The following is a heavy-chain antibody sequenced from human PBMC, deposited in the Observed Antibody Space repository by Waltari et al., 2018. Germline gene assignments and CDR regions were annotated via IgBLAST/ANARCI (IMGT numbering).Heavy chain of an antibody. J-gene: IGHJ3*02. CDR3: ARGGGGWELHGAFDI. D-gene: IGHD1-26*01. CDR1: GGSISSHY. Sequence: QVQLQESGPGLVKPSETLSLTCTVSGGSISSHYWSWIRQPPGKGLEWIGYIYYSGSTNYNPSLTSRVTISVDTSKNQFSLKLSSVTAADTAVYYCARGGGGWELHGAFDIWGQGTMVTVSS. V-gene: IGHV4-59*11. CDR2: IYYSGST.